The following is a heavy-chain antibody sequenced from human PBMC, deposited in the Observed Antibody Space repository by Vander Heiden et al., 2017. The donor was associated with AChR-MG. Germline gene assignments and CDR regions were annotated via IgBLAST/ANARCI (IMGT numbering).Heavy chain of an antibody. D-gene: IGHD3-22*01. V-gene: IGHV4-39*01. J-gene: IGHJ6*02. CDR3: AISMIVVLSYGMDV. CDR2: IYYSGST. CDR1: GGSISSSSYY. Sequence: QLQLQESGPGLVKPSETLSLTCTVSGGSISSSSYYWGWIRQPPGRGLEWIGSIYYSGSTYYNPSLKSRVTISVDTSKNQFSLKLSSVTAADTAVYYCAISMIVVLSYGMDVWGQGTTVTVSS.